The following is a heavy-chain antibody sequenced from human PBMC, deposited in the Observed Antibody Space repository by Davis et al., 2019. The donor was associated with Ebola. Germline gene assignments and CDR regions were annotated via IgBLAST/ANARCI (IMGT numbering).Heavy chain of an antibody. V-gene: IGHV7-4-1*02. CDR1: GYTFTSYA. Sequence: ASVKVSCKASGYTFTSYAMNWVRQAPGQGLEWMGWINTNTGNPTYAQGFTGRFVFSLDTSVSTAYLQISSLKAEDTAVYYCARVCRVSGGTRAPYCSGGSCPFDYWGQGTLVTVSS. D-gene: IGHD2-15*01. J-gene: IGHJ4*02. CDR2: INTNTGNP. CDR3: ARVCRVSGGTRAPYCSGGSCPFDY.